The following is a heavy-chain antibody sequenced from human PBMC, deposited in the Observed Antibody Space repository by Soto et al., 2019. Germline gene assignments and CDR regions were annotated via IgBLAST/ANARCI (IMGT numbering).Heavy chain of an antibody. J-gene: IGHJ4*02. V-gene: IGHV1-69*01. CDR1: EGTFNSYA. D-gene: IGHD6-13*01. CDR2: IIPYYNTL. CDR3: ASGASRWYPYFFDS. Sequence: QAQVVQSGAEVRKPGSSVKLSCKASEGTFNSYAIAWVRQAPGQGLEWMGGIIPYYNTLNYAQKFQDRVTLTAEGSTNTVYMELSSLRSDDTAVYFCASGASRWYPYFFDSWAQGTLVTVSS.